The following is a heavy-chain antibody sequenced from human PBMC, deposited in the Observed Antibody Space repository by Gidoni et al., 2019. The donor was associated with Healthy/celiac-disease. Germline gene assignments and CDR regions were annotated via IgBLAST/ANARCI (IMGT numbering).Heavy chain of an antibody. CDR1: AFTFSSYE. J-gene: IGHJ4*02. Sequence: EVQLVESGGGLVQPGGSLRLSCAASAFTFSSYEMNWVRQVPGKGLEWVSYISSSGSTIYYADAVKGRFTISRDNAKNSLYLQMNSLRAEDTAVYYCARDSPPSGGSPPDWGQGTLVTVSS. D-gene: IGHD1-26*01. CDR3: ARDSPPSGGSPPD. CDR2: ISSSGSTI. V-gene: IGHV3-48*03.